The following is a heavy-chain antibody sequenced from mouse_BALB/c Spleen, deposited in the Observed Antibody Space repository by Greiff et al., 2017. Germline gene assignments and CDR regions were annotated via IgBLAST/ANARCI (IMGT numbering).Heavy chain of an antibody. J-gene: IGHJ2*01. D-gene: IGHD2-12*01. Sequence: EVKLVESGAELVKPGASVKLSCTASGFNIKDTYMHWVKQRPEQGLEWIGRIDPANGNTKYDPKFQGKATITADTSSNTAYLQLSSLTSEDTAVYYCARWALHYFDYWGQGTTLTVSS. CDR2: IDPANGNT. V-gene: IGHV14-3*02. CDR3: ARWALHYFDY. CDR1: GFNIKDTY.